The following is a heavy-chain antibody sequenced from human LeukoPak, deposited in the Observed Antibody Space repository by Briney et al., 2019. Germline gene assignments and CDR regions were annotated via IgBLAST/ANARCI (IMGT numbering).Heavy chain of an antibody. Sequence: GGSLRLSGAASGFTFSSYGMSWVRQAPGKGLEWVSYISSGSSTIYYADSVKGRFTISRDNAKNSLYLQRNRLRAEDTALYYCAGGVDYDYVWGSYRSDYWGQGTLVTVSS. CDR3: AGGVDYDYVWGSYRSDY. V-gene: IGHV3-48*01. CDR1: GFTFSSYG. J-gene: IGHJ4*02. CDR2: ISSGSSTI. D-gene: IGHD3-16*02.